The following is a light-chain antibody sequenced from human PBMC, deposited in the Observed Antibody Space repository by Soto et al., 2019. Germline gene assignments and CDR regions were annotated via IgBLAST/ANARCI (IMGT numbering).Light chain of an antibody. CDR3: QSYDSSLRGRV. V-gene: IGLV1-40*01. J-gene: IGLJ1*01. Sequence: QSVLTQPPSVSGAPGQRVTISCTGSSSNIGAGYDVHWYQQLPGTAPKLLIYGNSNRPSGVPYRFSGSKSGTSASLAITGLQAEDEADYYCQSYDSSLRGRVFGTGTKVTVL. CDR2: GNS. CDR1: SSNIGAGYD.